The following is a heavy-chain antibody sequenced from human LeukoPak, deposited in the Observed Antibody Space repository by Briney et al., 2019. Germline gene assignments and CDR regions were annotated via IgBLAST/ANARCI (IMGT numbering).Heavy chain of an antibody. CDR2: IYYSGGT. CDR3: ARGDTWIHP. D-gene: IGHD5-18*01. V-gene: IGHV4-59*01. Sequence: SETLSLTCTVSGGSISSYYWSWNRQPPGKGLEWIGYIYYSGGTNYNPSLKSRVTISVDTSKNQFSLKLSSVTAADTAVYYCARGDTWIHPWGQGTLVTVSS. CDR1: GGSISSYY. J-gene: IGHJ5*02.